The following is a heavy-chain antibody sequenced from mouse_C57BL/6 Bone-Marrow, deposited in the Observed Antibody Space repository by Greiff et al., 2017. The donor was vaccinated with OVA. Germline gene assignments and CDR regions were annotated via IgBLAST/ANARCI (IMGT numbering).Heavy chain of an antibody. D-gene: IGHD2-5*01. Sequence: EVKLMESGPGLVKPSQSLSLTCSVTGYSITSGYYWNWIRQFPGNKLEWMGYISYDGSNNYNPSLKNRISITRDTSKNQFFLKLNSVTTEDTATYYCAREGYYSNSFAYWGQGTLVTVSA. CDR3: AREGYYSNSFAY. CDR2: ISYDGSN. J-gene: IGHJ3*01. CDR1: GYSITSGYY. V-gene: IGHV3-6*01.